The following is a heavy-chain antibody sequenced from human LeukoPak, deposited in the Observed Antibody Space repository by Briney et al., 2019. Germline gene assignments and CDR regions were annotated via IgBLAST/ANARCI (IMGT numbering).Heavy chain of an antibody. Sequence: SETLSLTRTVSGVSLSNLYWNWSRQAPRKGLGWIGYNYYTGSANKNPSLMRRVTISVDTPKNHFSLYLMAVTPEYTPLYYFAGKLIAEKLILIFWGEGILVTVSS. J-gene: IGHJ4*02. CDR3: AGKLIAEKLILIF. CDR2: NYYTGSA. D-gene: IGHD2-15*01. CDR1: GVSLSNLY. V-gene: IGHV4-59*01.